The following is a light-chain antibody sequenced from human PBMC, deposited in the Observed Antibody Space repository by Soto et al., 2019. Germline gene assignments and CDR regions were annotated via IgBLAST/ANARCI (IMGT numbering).Light chain of an antibody. CDR2: DAS. J-gene: IGKJ2*01. V-gene: IGKV1-33*01. CDR3: QQYDTVPPS. CDR1: QDITNY. Sequence: DVQMTQSPASLSASVGDRVTITCQATQDITNYLNWYQQKPGRAPKLLIYDASNLENGVPSRFSGSGSGTDFTFPITGLQPEDVATYYCQQYDTVPPSFGQGTKLEIK.